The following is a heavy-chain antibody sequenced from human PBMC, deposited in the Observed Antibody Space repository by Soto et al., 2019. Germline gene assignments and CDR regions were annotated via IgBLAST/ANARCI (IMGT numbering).Heavy chain of an antibody. CDR3: AREADYGMDV. V-gene: IGHV1-69*13. J-gene: IGHJ6*02. Sequence: GASVKVSCKASGGTFSSYAISWVRQAPGQGLEWMGGIIPIFGTANYAQKFQGRVTITADESTSTAYMELSSLRSEDTAVYYCAREADYGMDVWGQGTTVTVSS. CDR2: IIPIFGTA. CDR1: GGTFSSYA.